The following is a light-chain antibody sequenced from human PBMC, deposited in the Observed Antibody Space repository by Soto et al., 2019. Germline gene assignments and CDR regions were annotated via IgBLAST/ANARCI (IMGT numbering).Light chain of an antibody. Sequence: QSALTQPPSVSGAPGQRVTISCTGSSSNIGAGSAVHWYQQLPGTAPKLLIYANNNRPSGVPDRFSGSKSGTSASLAITGLQAEDEADYYCQSYDSSLSGFYVFGTGTKLTVL. CDR2: ANN. CDR1: SSNIGAGSA. V-gene: IGLV1-40*01. CDR3: QSYDSSLSGFYV. J-gene: IGLJ1*01.